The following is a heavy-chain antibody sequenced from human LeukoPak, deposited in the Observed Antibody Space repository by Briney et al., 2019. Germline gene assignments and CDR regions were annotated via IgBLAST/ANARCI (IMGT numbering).Heavy chain of an antibody. J-gene: IGHJ4*01. D-gene: IGHD3-22*01. V-gene: IGHV4-59*01. CDR2: IDYSGGT. CDR1: GGSISTYY. CDR3: AGGYYDSSGTTDY. Sequence: SETLSPTCTGPGGSISTYYWSWIPRPPGKGLEGCRYIDYSGGTNYNPSLKSRVTLSVDTSKKPLCLWMRSATAPETRLCFSAGGYYDSSGTTDYWGQRTLVSVSS.